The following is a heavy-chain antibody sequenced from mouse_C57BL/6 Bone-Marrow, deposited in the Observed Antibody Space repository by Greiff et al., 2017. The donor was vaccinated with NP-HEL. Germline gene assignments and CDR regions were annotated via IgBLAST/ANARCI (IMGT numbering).Heavy chain of an antibody. V-gene: IGHV1-78*01. CDR2: IYPRDGST. CDR3: ATDLYGGYYVRFAY. J-gene: IGHJ3*01. CDR1: GYTFTDHT. Sequence: QVQLKESDAELVKPGASVKISCKVSGYTFTDHTIHWMKQRPEQGLEWIGYIYPRDGSTKYNEKFKGKATLTADKSSSTAYMQLNSLTSEDSAVYFYATDLYGGYYVRFAYWGQGTLVTVSA. D-gene: IGHD2-3*01.